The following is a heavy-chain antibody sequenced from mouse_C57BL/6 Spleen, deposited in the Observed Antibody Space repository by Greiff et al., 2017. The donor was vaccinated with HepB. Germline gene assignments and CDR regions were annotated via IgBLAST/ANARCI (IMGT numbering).Heavy chain of an antibody. CDR1: GFTFSDYG. V-gene: IGHV5-17*01. J-gene: IGHJ2*01. CDR3: ARNYYGNYPDY. Sequence: EVKLQESGGGLVKPGGSLKLSCAASGFTFSDYGMHWVRQAPEKGLEWVAYISSGSSTIYYADTVKGRFTISRDNAKNTLFLQMTSLRSEDTAMYDCARNYYGNYPDYWGQGTTLTVSS. CDR2: ISSGSSTI. D-gene: IGHD2-1*01.